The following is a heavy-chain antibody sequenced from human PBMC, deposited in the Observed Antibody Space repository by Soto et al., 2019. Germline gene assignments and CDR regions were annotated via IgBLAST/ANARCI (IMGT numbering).Heavy chain of an antibody. CDR1: RYTFTSFH. J-gene: IGHJ4*02. D-gene: IGHD7-27*01. CDR3: ARMAGPGLSYFDV. CDR2: INPSSGGT. Sequence: AVKVSCKASRYTFTSFHVHWVRLAPGQGLERVGMINPSSGGTAYQQHVQGRVTMTRDTSTSTVYMVLSSLRAEDTAVYYCARMAGPGLSYFDVWGQGTPVTVSS. V-gene: IGHV1-46*04.